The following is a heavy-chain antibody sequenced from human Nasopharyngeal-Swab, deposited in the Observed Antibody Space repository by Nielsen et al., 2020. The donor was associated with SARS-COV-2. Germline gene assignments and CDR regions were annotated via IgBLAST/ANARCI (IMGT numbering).Heavy chain of an antibody. V-gene: IGHV5-51*01. CDR2: IYPGDSDT. CDR3: ARLPMSAASGRGAFDI. CDR1: GYNFATYW. J-gene: IGHJ3*02. Sequence: GESLKISCKASGYNFATYWIGWVRQMPGEGLRWMGLIYPGDSDTSYSPSLQGQVTISADRSITTAYLQWSSLKASDTAMYYCARLPMSAASGRGAFDIWGQGTMVTVSS. D-gene: IGHD6-13*01.